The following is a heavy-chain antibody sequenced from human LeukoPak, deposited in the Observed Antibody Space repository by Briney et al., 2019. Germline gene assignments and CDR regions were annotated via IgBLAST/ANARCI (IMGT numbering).Heavy chain of an antibody. CDR3: AKDRETTSSGTFGN. CDR2: ISEDGTKK. J-gene: IGHJ4*02. V-gene: IGHV3-30*18. Sequence: PGRSLRLSCAASGFSFSFYGMHCVRQAPGKGLEWVAVISEDGTKKNYAESVKGRFTIFRDNSNNTLYLQMNSLRAEDTAVYYCAKDRETTSSGTFGNWGQGTLVTVSS. CDR1: GFSFSFYG. D-gene: IGHD6-13*01.